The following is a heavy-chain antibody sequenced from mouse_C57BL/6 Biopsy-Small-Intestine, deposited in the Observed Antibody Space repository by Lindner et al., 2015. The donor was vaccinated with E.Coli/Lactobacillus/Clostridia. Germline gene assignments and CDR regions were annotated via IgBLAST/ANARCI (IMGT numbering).Heavy chain of an antibody. CDR1: GYTFSNNG. V-gene: IGHV14-2*02. CDR3: AREEGHSLDY. Sequence: SVKVSCKASGYTFSNNGISWVRQAPGQGLEWMGWISGYNGVTNYAPKFRGRVTMTTDTSTTTVYMELRSLRSDDTAVYYCAREEGHSLDYWGRGTLVTVSS. CDR2: ISGYNGVT. J-gene: IGHJ4*01. D-gene: IGHD6-2*01.